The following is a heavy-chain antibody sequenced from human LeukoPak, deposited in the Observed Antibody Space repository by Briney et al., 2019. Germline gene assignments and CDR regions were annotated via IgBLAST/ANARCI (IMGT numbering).Heavy chain of an antibody. Sequence: QPGRSLRLSCAASGFTFSSYGMHWVRQAPGKGLEWVAVIWYDGSNKYYADSVKGRFTISRDNSKNTLYLQMNSLRAEDTAVYYCARGLYYYDSSGFIDYWGQGTLVTVSS. CDR1: GFTFSSYG. CDR3: ARGLYYYDSSGFIDY. V-gene: IGHV3-33*01. D-gene: IGHD3-22*01. J-gene: IGHJ4*02. CDR2: IWYDGSNK.